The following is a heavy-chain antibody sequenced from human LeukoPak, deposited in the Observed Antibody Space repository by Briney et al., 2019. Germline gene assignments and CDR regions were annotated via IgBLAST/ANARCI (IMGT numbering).Heavy chain of an antibody. CDR3: ARRGGGAAGRGWFDP. V-gene: IGHV4-31*03. CDR2: IYHSGST. Sequence: PSQTLSLTCTVSGGSISNGGYFWSWIRQLPGKGLEWIGHIYHSGSTSYSPSLESRVTISIDTSKNQFSLKLNSVTAADTAVYYCARRGGGAAGRGWFDPWGQGTLVTVSS. CDR1: GGSISNGGYF. D-gene: IGHD6-13*01. J-gene: IGHJ5*02.